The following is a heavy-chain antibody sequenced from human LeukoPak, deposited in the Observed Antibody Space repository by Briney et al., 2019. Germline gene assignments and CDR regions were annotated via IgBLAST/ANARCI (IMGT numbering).Heavy chain of an antibody. D-gene: IGHD2-15*01. Sequence: GGSLRLSCAASGFTFSSYAMHWVRQAPGKGLEYVSGISTNGGSTYYANSVKGRFTISRDNSKNTLYLQMGTLRAEDMAVYYCARGKGCCSGGRCYYYFDYWGQGTLVTVSS. CDR3: ARGKGCCSGGRCYYYFDY. CDR2: ISTNGGST. CDR1: GFTFSSYA. V-gene: IGHV3-64*01. J-gene: IGHJ4*02.